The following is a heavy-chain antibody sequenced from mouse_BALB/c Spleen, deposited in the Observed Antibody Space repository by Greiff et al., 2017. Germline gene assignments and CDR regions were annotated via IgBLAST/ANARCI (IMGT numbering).Heavy chain of an antibody. J-gene: IGHJ3*01. V-gene: IGHV6-6*02. CDR3: TRIMAY. CDR1: GFTFSNYW. CDR2: IRLKSNNYAT. Sequence: DVQLVESGGGLVQPGGSMKLSCVASGFTFSNYWMNWVRQSPEKGLEWVAEIRLKSNNYATHYAESVKGRFTISRDDSKSSVYLQMNNLRAEDTGIYYCTRIMAYWGQGTLVTVSA.